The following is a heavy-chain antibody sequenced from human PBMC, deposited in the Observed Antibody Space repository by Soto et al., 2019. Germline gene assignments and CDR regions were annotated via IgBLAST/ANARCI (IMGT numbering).Heavy chain of an antibody. V-gene: IGHV4-34*01. CDR2: INHSGST. CDR3: ARGGGSRSSSSPKTLGY. J-gene: IGHJ4*02. D-gene: IGHD6-6*01. CDR1: GGSFSGYY. Sequence: SETLSLTCAVYGGSFSGYYWSWIRQPPGKGLEWIGEINHSGSTNYNPSLKSRVTISVDTSKNQFSLKLSSVTAADTAVYYCARGGGSRSSSSPKTLGYWGQANQVTVSS.